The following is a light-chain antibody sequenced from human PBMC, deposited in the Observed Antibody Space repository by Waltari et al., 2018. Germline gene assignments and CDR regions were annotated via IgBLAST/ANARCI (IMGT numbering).Light chain of an antibody. Sequence: QSVLTQPPSVSAAPGPRVTIPCPRGSSNSGNNYVSCYRQFPGTAPKLLIYEDSERPSGIPGRFSGSKSGTSATLDITGLQAGDEADYYCGTWDSSLSGAVFGGGTHLTVL. CDR1: SSNSGNNY. J-gene: IGLJ7*01. CDR3: GTWDSSLSGAV. V-gene: IGLV1-51*02. CDR2: EDS.